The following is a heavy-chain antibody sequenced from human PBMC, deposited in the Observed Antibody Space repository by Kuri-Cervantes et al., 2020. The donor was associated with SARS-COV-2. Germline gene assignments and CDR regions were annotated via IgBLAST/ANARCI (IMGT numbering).Heavy chain of an antibody. V-gene: IGHV3-23*01. CDR1: GFPFGSYA. CDR3: ARAPYLDFGAGSYYARGYYYYGMDV. Sequence: GGSLRLSCAVSGFPFGSYAISWVRQAPGKGLEWVSGISGSGGSSYYADPVKGRFTISRDNSKNTLFLQMNSLRVEDTAVYYCARAPYLDFGAGSYYARGYYYYGMDVWGQGTTVTVSS. D-gene: IGHD3-10*01. CDR2: ISGSGGSS. J-gene: IGHJ6*02.